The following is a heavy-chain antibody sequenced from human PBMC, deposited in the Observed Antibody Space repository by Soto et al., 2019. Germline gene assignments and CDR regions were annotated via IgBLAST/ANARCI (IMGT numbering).Heavy chain of an antibody. Sequence: PGGSLRLSCAASGFTFSSYDMHWVRQATGKGLEWVSAIGTAGDTYYPGSVKGRFTISRENAKNSLYLQMNSLRAGDTAVYYCARGGAVAALYYYYYMDVWGKGTTVTVSS. CDR1: GFTFSSYD. CDR3: ARGGAVAALYYYYYMDV. J-gene: IGHJ6*03. CDR2: IGTAGDT. V-gene: IGHV3-13*01. D-gene: IGHD6-19*01.